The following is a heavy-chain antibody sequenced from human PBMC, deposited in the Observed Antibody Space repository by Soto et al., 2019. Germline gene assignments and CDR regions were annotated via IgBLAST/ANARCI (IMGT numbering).Heavy chain of an antibody. CDR3: AKGGGGSYYID. Sequence: QSGGSLKLSCAASGFTFSSYAMRWVRQAPGKGLEWVSAISGSGGSTYYADSVKGRFTISRDNSKNTLYLQMNSLRAEDTAVYYWAKGGGGSYYIDWGRGTLVTVSS. J-gene: IGHJ4*02. CDR2: ISGSGGST. D-gene: IGHD1-26*01. CDR1: GFTFSSYA. V-gene: IGHV3-23*01.